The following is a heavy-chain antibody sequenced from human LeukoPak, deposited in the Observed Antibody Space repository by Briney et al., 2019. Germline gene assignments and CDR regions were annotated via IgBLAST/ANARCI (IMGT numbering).Heavy chain of an antibody. CDR3: ARRELLGYSYGLRTFNI. CDR2: IYNGGIYNDGTT. V-gene: IGHV3-66*04. J-gene: IGHJ3*02. D-gene: IGHD5-18*01. Sequence: PGGSLRLSCAASGFTVSSNYMSWVRQAPGKGLEWVSVIYNGGIYNDGTTNYGDSVKGRFTISRDNSKNTLYLQMNSLRAEDTAVYYCARRELLGYSYGLRTFNIWGQGTTVTISS. CDR1: GFTVSSNY.